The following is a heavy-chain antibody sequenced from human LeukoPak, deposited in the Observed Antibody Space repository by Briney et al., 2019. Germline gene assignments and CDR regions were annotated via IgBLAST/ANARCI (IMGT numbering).Heavy chain of an antibody. V-gene: IGHV4-38-2*02. Sequence: SETLSLTCTVSGYSISSGYYWGCIRQPPGKGLEWIGSFDQSGSTYYNPSLKSRVTISVDTSKNQFSLKLSSVTAADTAVYYCARDVGATPGYFDYWGQGTLVTVSS. CDR3: ARDVGATPGYFDY. CDR2: FDQSGST. CDR1: GYSISSGYY. D-gene: IGHD1-26*01. J-gene: IGHJ4*02.